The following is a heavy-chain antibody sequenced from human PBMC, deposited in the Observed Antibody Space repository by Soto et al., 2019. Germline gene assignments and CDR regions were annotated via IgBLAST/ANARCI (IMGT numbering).Heavy chain of an antibody. CDR2: INAGNGNT. V-gene: IGHV1-3*01. D-gene: IGHD5-12*01. CDR3: ARDRVGKMATTLRPFDY. CDR1: GYTFTSYA. Sequence: ASVKVSCKASGYTFTSYAMHWVRQAPGQRLEWMGWINAGNGNTKYSQKFQGRVTITRDTSASTAYMELSSLRSEDTAVYYCARDRVGKMATTLRPFDYWGQGTLVTVSS. J-gene: IGHJ4*02.